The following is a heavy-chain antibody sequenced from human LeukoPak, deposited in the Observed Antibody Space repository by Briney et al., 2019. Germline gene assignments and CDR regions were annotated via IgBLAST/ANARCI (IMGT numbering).Heavy chain of an antibody. CDR1: GYTFTGYY. CDR2: INPNSGGT. V-gene: IGHV1-2*02. J-gene: IGHJ4*02. D-gene: IGHD6-13*01. Sequence: ASVKVSCKASGYTFTGYYMQWVRQAPGQGREWMGWINPNSGGTNYAQKFQGRVTMTRDTSISTAYMELSRLRSDDTAVYYCARDGSIAAAGEVDYWGQGTLVTVSS. CDR3: ARDGSIAAAGEVDY.